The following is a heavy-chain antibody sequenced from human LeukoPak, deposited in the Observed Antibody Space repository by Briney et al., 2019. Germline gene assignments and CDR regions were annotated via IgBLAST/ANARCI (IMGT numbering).Heavy chain of an antibody. Sequence: ASVRVSCKTSGYPFITYAISWVRQATGQGPEWMGWMSPNSGNTGYAQNFQGRVTMTSDTSISTAYMELSSLRSEDTAVYYCARAPPNWGFDYWGQGILVTVSS. D-gene: IGHD7-27*01. J-gene: IGHJ4*02. CDR2: MSPNSGNT. CDR1: GYPFITYA. CDR3: ARAPPNWGFDY. V-gene: IGHV1-8*01.